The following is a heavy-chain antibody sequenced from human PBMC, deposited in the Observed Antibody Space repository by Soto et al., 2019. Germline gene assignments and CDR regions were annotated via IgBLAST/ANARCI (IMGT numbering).Heavy chain of an antibody. Sequence: QVQLVQSGAEVKKPGASVKVSCKASGYTFTSYGISWVRQAPGQGLEWMGWISAHNGNPNYAQKLQGRVTMTTDTSTGTADMARRSLRSDATAVYYCARDPGGGITFEWGQGTLVTVSS. V-gene: IGHV1-18*01. CDR1: GYTFTSYG. CDR3: ARDPGGGITFE. D-gene: IGHD3-16*01. J-gene: IGHJ4*02. CDR2: ISAHNGNP.